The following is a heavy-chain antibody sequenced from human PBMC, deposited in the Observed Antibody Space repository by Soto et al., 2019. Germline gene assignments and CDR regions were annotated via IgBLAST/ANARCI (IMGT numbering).Heavy chain of an antibody. CDR3: ARDQSIEWFGELLDYFDY. CDR1: GFTFSSYS. J-gene: IGHJ4*02. CDR2: ISSSSSYI. Sequence: GGSLRLSCAASGFTFSSYSMNWVRQAPGKGLESVSSISSSSSYIYYADSVKGRFTISRDNAKNSLYLQMNSLRAEDTAVYYCARDQSIEWFGELLDYFDYWGQGTLVTVSS. D-gene: IGHD3-10*01. V-gene: IGHV3-21*01.